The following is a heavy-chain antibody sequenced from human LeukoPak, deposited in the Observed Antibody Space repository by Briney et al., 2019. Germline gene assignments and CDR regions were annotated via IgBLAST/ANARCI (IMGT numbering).Heavy chain of an antibody. V-gene: IGHV3-72*01. CDR1: GFTFINHY. CDR2: SRNKVNGYRT. Sequence: GGSLRLSCAASGFTFINHYMDWVRQAPGKGLEWVGRSRNKVNGYRTDCAASVKGRFTVSRDDSKNSVYLQMNSLTTEDTAVYYCARVLVSSWPYLDNWGQGTLVTVSS. J-gene: IGHJ4*02. CDR3: ARVLVSSWPYLDN. D-gene: IGHD4-23*01.